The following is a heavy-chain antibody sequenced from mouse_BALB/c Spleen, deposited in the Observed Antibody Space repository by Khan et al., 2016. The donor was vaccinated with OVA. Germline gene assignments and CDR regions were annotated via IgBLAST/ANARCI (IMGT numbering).Heavy chain of an antibody. CDR2: IRLKSNIYAT. CDR1: GFTFSNYW. D-gene: IGHD3-3*01. CDR3: ARGWDWYFDV. Sequence: EVKLEVSGGGLVQPGGSMKLSCVASGFTFSNYWMNWVRQSPEKGFEWVAEIRLKSNIYATHYAESVRGRFTISRDDSRSSVYMQMNNLGADDTGIYYCARGWDWYFDVWGAGTTVTVSS. V-gene: IGHV6-6*02. J-gene: IGHJ1*01.